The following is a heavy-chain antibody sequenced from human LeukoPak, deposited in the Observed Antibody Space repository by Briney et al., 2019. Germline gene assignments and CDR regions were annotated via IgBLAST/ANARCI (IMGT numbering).Heavy chain of an antibody. CDR1: GFTFSSYA. D-gene: IGHD5-18*01. CDR2: ISSSSSYI. V-gene: IGHV3-21*01. CDR3: ARDFWGYSYGDFDY. Sequence: GGSLRLSCAASGFTFSSYAMSWVRQAPGKGLEWVSSISSSSSYIYYADSVKGRFTISRDNAKNSLYLQMNSLRAEDTAVYYCARDFWGYSYGDFDYWGQETLVTVSS. J-gene: IGHJ4*02.